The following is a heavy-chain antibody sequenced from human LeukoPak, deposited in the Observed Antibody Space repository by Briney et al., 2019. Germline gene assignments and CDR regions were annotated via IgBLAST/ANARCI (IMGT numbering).Heavy chain of an antibody. Sequence: GGSLRLSCAASGFTFSDYYMTWIRQAPGKGLEWVSYISSSGSYIHYADSVEGRFTISRDNAKNSLYLQMNILRAEDTAVYYCARGGFDYSDRSAYPLDYWGRGSLVSVSS. V-gene: IGHV3-11*01. CDR2: ISSSGSYI. CDR1: GFTFSDYY. J-gene: IGHJ4*02. D-gene: IGHD3-22*01. CDR3: ARGGFDYSDRSAYPLDY.